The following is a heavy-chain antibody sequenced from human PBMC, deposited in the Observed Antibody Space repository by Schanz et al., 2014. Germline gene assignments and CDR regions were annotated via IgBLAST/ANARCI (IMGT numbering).Heavy chain of an antibody. V-gene: IGHV3-11*04. D-gene: IGHD2-15*01. Sequence: VQLLESGGGLVQPGGSLRLSCAASGFTFRDYYMSWIRQAPGKGLEWVSGISGSGGSTYYADSVKGRFTISRDNAKNSLYLQLNSLRAEDTAVYYCARDRGYCSGGSCLTFDYWGQGTLVTVSS. CDR3: ARDRGYCSGGSCLTFDY. CDR1: GFTFRDYY. J-gene: IGHJ4*02. CDR2: ISGSGGST.